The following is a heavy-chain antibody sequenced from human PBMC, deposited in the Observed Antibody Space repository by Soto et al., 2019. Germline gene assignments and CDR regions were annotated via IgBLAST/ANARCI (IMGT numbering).Heavy chain of an antibody. CDR2: ISAYNGNT. D-gene: IGHD3-10*01. J-gene: IGHJ5*02. CDR3: ARDRGNWFDP. Sequence: GAPVKATSEAPGFRKTGYGSGWLRQAPGQGLEWMGWISAYNGNTNYAQKLQGRVTMTTDTSTSTAYMELRSLRSDDTAVYYCARDRGNWFDPWGQGTLVTVSS. V-gene: IGHV1-18*01. CDR1: GFRKTGYG.